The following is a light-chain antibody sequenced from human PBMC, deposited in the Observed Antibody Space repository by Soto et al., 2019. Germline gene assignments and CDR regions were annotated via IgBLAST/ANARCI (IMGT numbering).Light chain of an antibody. V-gene: IGKV1-5*01. Sequence: DIQMTQSPSTLSASVGDRVTITCRASQSISHFLAWYQQKPGKVHKLLIYDAYNLGSGVPSRFSGSGSGTEFTLTIRSLQPDDFATYYCKQYTSYPWTFGQGTKVDIK. CDR3: KQYTSYPWT. CDR2: DAY. CDR1: QSISHF. J-gene: IGKJ1*01.